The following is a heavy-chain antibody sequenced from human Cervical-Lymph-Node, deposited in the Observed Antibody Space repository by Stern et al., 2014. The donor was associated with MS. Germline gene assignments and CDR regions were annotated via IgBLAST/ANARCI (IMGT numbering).Heavy chain of an antibody. D-gene: IGHD7-27*01. V-gene: IGHV3-74*02. CDR1: GFTFSSYW. Sequence: EVQLVESGGDLVQPGGSLRVSCAASGFTFSSYWMHWVRQAPGKGLVWVSRINSDGSTTNYADSVKCRFTISRDNAKNMLYLQMDSLRAEDTAVYYCAKLMGKQGTDFDYWGQGTLVTVSS. CDR2: INSDGSTT. J-gene: IGHJ4*02. CDR3: AKLMGKQGTDFDY.